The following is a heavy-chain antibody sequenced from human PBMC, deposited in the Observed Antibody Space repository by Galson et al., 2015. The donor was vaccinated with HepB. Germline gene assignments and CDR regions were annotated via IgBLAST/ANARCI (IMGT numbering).Heavy chain of an antibody. CDR1: GFTFNSYA. D-gene: IGHD5/OR15-5a*01. V-gene: IGHV3-23*01. Sequence: SLRLSCAASGFTFNSYAMSWVRQAPGKGLEWVSSISGGGDSAYYADSVKGRFTISRDNSKNTLYLQMNSLRAEDTAVYYCAKGRSSVQNPDFFDYWGQGTLVSDSS. CDR2: ISGGGDSA. J-gene: IGHJ4*02. CDR3: AKGRSSVQNPDFFDY.